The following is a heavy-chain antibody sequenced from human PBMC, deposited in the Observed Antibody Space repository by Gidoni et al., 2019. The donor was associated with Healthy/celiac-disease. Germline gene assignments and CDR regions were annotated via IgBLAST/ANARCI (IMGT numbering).Heavy chain of an antibody. CDR1: GFTFSSYA. Sequence: EVQLVESGGGLVQPGGSLRLSCAASGFTFSSYAMHWVRQAPGKGLEYVSAISSNGGSTYYANSVKGRFTISRDNSKNTLYLQMGSLRAEDMAVYYCARGPPLAQLRFLEWLSAGAFDIWGQGTMVTVSS. CDR2: ISSNGGST. CDR3: ARGPPLAQLRFLEWLSAGAFDI. D-gene: IGHD3-3*01. V-gene: IGHV3-64*01. J-gene: IGHJ3*02.